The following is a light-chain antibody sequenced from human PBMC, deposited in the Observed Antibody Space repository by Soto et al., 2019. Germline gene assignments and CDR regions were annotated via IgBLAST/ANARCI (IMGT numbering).Light chain of an antibody. CDR3: QQYNSDSPIT. Sequence: DIQMTQSPSTLSAFVGDRVTITCRASQSIRTWLAWYQQKPGKAPKLLIYHASSLESGDPSRFSGSGSGTEFTLTISGLQPDDFATYYCQQYNSDSPITFGQGTRLEI. CDR1: QSIRTW. J-gene: IGKJ5*01. CDR2: HAS. V-gene: IGKV1-5*01.